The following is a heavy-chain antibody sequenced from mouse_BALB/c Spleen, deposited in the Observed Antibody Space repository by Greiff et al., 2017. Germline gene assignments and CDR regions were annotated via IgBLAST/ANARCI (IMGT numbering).Heavy chain of an antibody. V-gene: IGHV2-2*02. CDR1: GFSLTSYG. CDR2: IWSGGST. Sequence: QVQLQQSGPGLVQPSQSLSITCTVSGFSLTSYGVHWVRQSPGKGQEWLGVIWSGGSTDYNAAFISRLSISKDNSKSQVFFKMNSLQANDTAIYYCARNGGYGNYVAWFAYWGQGTLVTVSA. J-gene: IGHJ3*01. CDR3: ARNGGYGNYVAWFAY. D-gene: IGHD2-1*01.